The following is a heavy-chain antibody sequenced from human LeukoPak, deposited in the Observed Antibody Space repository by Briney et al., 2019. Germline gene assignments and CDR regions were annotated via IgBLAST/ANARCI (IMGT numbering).Heavy chain of an antibody. D-gene: IGHD5-12*01. CDR3: ARRGWYSGYHFDY. CDR1: GFTFDDYA. Sequence: GGSLRLSCAASGFTFDDYAMHWVRQAPGKGLEWVSGISWNSGSIGYADSVKGRFTISRDNAKNSLYLQMNSLRAEDTALYYCARRGWYSGYHFDYWGQGTLATVSS. J-gene: IGHJ4*02. V-gene: IGHV3-9*01. CDR2: ISWNSGSI.